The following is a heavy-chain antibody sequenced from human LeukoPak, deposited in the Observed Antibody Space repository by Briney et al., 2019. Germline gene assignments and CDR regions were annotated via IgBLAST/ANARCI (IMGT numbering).Heavy chain of an antibody. CDR3: AKDIGFGELLPYFDY. Sequence: GGSLRLSCAASGFTFSSYAMSWVRQAPGKGLEWVSAISGSGGSTYYADSVKGRFTISRDSSKNTLYLQMNSLRAEDTAVYYCAKDIGFGELLPYFDYWGQGTLVTVSS. D-gene: IGHD3-10*01. J-gene: IGHJ4*02. CDR1: GFTFSSYA. V-gene: IGHV3-23*01. CDR2: ISGSGGST.